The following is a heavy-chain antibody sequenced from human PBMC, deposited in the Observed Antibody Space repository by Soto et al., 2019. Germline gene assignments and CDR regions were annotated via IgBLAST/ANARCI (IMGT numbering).Heavy chain of an antibody. Sequence: QVQLQESGPGLVKPSQTLSLTCSVSGGSFSSGGYYWSWLRQHPGKGLEWIGYIYYGGTTYYNPSLKNRVTIPTDTSKIQFSLKLSSVTAADTAVYYCARRYNRWVSFQFDYWGQGTLITVSS. CDR1: GGSFSSGGYY. J-gene: IGHJ4*02. D-gene: IGHD1-20*01. CDR2: IYYGGTT. CDR3: ARRYNRWVSFQFDY. V-gene: IGHV4-31*03.